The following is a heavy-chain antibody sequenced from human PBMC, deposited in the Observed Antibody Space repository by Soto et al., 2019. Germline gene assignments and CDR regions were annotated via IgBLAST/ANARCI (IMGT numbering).Heavy chain of an antibody. D-gene: IGHD2-2*01. Sequence: SVKVSCKASGGTFSSYAISWVRQAPGQGLEWMGGIIPIFGTANYAQKFQGRVTITADESTSTAYMELSSLRSEDTAVYYCANVGYCSSTSCPNTNWFDPWGQGTLVTGSS. CDR3: ANVGYCSSTSCPNTNWFDP. CDR2: IIPIFGTA. J-gene: IGHJ5*02. CDR1: GGTFSSYA. V-gene: IGHV1-69*13.